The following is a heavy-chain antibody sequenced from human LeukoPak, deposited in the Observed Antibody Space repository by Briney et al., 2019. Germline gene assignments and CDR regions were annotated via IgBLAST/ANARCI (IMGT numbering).Heavy chain of an antibody. Sequence: SETLSLTCTVSGGSISSGADYWGWIRQPAGKGLEWIGRIYISGSTDYTPPLKSRLTISVDTYKHQFSLKLSSVTAADTAVYHCVRGTWGSDFDYWGQATLVTVSS. CDR3: VRGTWGSDFDY. CDR1: GGSISSGADY. D-gene: IGHD7-27*01. CDR2: IYISGST. V-gene: IGHV4-61*02. J-gene: IGHJ4*02.